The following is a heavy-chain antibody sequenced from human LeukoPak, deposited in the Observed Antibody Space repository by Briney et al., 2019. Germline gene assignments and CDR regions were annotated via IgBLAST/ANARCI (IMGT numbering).Heavy chain of an antibody. Sequence: GGSLRLSCAASGSTVSSNYMSWVRQAPGKGLEWVSVFYSGGSTYYADSVKGRFTISRDNSKNTLYLQMNSLRAEDTAVYYCARDGKGYYDFWSGYSHDAFDIWGQGTMVTVSS. J-gene: IGHJ3*02. CDR2: FYSGGST. V-gene: IGHV3-66*02. D-gene: IGHD3-3*01. CDR3: ARDGKGYYDFWSGYSHDAFDI. CDR1: GSTVSSNY.